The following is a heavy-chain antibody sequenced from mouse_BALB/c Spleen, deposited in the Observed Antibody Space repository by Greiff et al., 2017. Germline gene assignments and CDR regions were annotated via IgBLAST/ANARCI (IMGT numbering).Heavy chain of an antibody. J-gene: IGHJ3*01. V-gene: IGHV14-3*02. CDR3: ARGWFHGTFAY. CDR2: IDPENGNT. D-gene: IGHD2-3*01. CDR1: GFNIKDTY. Sequence: EVQLQQSGAELVKPGASVKLSCTASGFNIKDTYMHWVKQRPEQGLEWIGWIDPENGNTIYDPKFQGKASITADTSSNTAYLQLSSLTSEDTAVYYCARGWFHGTFAYWGQGTLVTVSA.